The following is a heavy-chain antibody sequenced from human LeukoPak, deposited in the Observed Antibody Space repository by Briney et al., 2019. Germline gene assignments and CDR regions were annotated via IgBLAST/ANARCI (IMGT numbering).Heavy chain of an antibody. D-gene: IGHD2-15*01. V-gene: IGHV4-59*01. CDR1: GGSISSYY. Sequence: SETLSLTCTVSGGSISSYYWSWIRQPPGKGLEWIGYIYYSGSTNYSPSLKSRVTISVDTSKNQFSLKLSSVTAADTAVYYCASHLGGSFDYWGQGTLVTVSS. J-gene: IGHJ4*02. CDR2: IYYSGST. CDR3: ASHLGGSFDY.